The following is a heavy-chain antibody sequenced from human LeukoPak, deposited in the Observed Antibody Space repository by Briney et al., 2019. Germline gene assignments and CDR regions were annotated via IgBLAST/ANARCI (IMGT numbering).Heavy chain of an antibody. J-gene: IGHJ1*01. Sequence: SETLSLTCTVSGGSISSGGYYWSWIRQHPGKGLEWIGYIYYSGSTYYNPSLKSRVTISVDTSKNQFSLKLSSVTAADTAVYYCARGGAARLHFQNWGQGTLVTVSS. CDR2: IYYSGST. V-gene: IGHV4-31*03. CDR3: ARGGAARLHFQN. D-gene: IGHD6-6*01. CDR1: GGSISSGGYY.